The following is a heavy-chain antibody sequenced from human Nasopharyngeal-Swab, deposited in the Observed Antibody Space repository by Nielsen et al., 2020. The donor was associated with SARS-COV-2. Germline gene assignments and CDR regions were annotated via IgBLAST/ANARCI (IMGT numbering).Heavy chain of an antibody. CDR2: ISGSGGST. CDR3: AKDDETEQWLVRGGFDY. CDR1: GFTFSSYA. J-gene: IGHJ4*02. D-gene: IGHD6-19*01. V-gene: IGHV3-23*01. Sequence: GESLKISCAASGFTFSSYAMSWVRQAPGKGLEWVSAISGSGGSTYYADSVKGRFTISRDNSKITLYLQMNSLRAEDTAVYYCAKDDETEQWLVRGGFDYWGQGTLVTVSS.